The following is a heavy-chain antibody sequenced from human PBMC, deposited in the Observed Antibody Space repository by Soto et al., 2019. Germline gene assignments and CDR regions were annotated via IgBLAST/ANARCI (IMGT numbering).Heavy chain of an antibody. CDR1: GLTFSSYW. D-gene: IGHD2-15*01. CDR3: ARDKVVGYYYYYYTDV. V-gene: IGHV3-7*01. Sequence: GGSLRLSCAASGLTFSSYWMSWVRQASGKGLEWVANIKQDGSEKYYVDSVKGRFTISRDNAKNSLYLQMNSLRAEDTAVYYCARDKVVGYYYYYYTDVWGKGTTVTVSS. CDR2: IKQDGSEK. J-gene: IGHJ6*03.